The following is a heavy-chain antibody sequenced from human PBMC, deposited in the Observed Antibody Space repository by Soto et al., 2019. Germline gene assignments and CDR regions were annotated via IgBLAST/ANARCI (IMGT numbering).Heavy chain of an antibody. J-gene: IGHJ4*02. V-gene: IGHV3-11*06. CDR1: GFTFSDYY. CDR3: ARDTTYYYDSSGYPPDY. Sequence: GGSLRLSCAAAGFTFSDYYMSWIRQAPGQGLEWVSYISSSSSYTNYAESVKGRFTISRDNAKNSLYLQMNSLRAEDTAVYYCARDTTYYYDSSGYPPDYWGQGTLVTVSS. D-gene: IGHD3-22*01. CDR2: ISSSSSYT.